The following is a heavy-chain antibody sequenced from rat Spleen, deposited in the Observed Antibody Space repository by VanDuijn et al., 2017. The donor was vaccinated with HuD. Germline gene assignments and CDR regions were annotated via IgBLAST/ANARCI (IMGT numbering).Heavy chain of an antibody. V-gene: IGHV2S8*01. D-gene: IGHD1-6*01. CDR1: GFSLTSYG. CDR2: ISRGGNT. J-gene: IGHJ3*01. Sequence: QVQLKGSGPDLVQPSQTLSLTCPVSGFSLTSYGVSWVRQPPGKGLEWIEGISRGGNTYHNSVLKSRLSISRDTSKSQVFLKMNSLQTEDTAMYFCARWRYTTDWFAYWGQGTLVTVSS. CDR3: ARWRYTTDWFAY.